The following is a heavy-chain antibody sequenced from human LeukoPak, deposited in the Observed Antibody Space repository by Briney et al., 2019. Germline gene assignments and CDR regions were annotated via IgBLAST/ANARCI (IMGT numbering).Heavy chain of an antibody. CDR2: ISYDGSNK. V-gene: IGHV3-30-3*01. Sequence: GSLRLSCAASGFTFSSYAMHWVRQAPGKGLGWVAVISYDGSNKYYADSVKGRFTISRDNSKNTLYLQMNSLRAEDTAVYYCARLRRGSYIDYWGQGTLVTVSS. J-gene: IGHJ4*02. CDR3: ARLRRGSYIDY. CDR1: GFTFSSYA. D-gene: IGHD1-26*01.